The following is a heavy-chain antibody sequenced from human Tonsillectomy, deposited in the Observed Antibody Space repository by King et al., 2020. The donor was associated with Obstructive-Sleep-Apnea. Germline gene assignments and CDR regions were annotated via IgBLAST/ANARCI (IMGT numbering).Heavy chain of an antibody. J-gene: IGHJ5*02. CDR1: GYRFTSYW. Sequence: VQLVESGAEVKKSGESLKISCKGSGYRFTSYWIGWVRQQPGKGLEWMGIIYPGDSDTRYSPAFQGQVTISADKSISTAYLQWSSLKASDTAMYYCARWGSAVAGDNWFDPWGRGTLVSVSS. CDR3: ARWGSAVAGDNWFDP. D-gene: IGHD6-19*01. CDR2: IYPGDSDT. V-gene: IGHV5-51*01.